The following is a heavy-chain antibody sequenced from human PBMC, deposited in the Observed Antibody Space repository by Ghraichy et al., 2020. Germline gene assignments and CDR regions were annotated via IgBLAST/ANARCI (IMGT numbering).Heavy chain of an antibody. Sequence: SETLSLTCTVSGGTISNETWNWVRQPPGKGLEWIAFLFNDGSTSYNPSLKNRLTITLDRTQNQLSLRLTSVIAADTAVYFCAGSLSGLDSGDYWGQGTLVTVS. CDR1: GGTISNET. D-gene: IGHD2-2*03. V-gene: IGHV4-59*01. CDR3: AGSLSGLDSGDY. CDR2: LFNDGST. J-gene: IGHJ4*02.